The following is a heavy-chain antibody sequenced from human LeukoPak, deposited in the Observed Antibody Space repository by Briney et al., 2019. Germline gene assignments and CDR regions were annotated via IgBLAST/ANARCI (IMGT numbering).Heavy chain of an antibody. CDR3: TGLISLSAFDI. CDR1: GFTFSSAW. Sequence: GGSLRLSCAASGFTFSSAWMSWVRQAPGKGLEWVGRIKSKTDGGTTDYAAPAKGRFTISRDDSKNTLYLQMNSLKTEDTAVYYCTGLISLSAFDIWGQGTMVTVSS. V-gene: IGHV3-15*01. D-gene: IGHD3-3*02. CDR2: IKSKTDGGTT. J-gene: IGHJ3*02.